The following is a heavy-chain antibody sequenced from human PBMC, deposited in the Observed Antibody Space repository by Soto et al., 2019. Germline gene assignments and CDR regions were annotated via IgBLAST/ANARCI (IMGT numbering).Heavy chain of an antibody. Sequence: QVQLVQSGAEVKKPGASVKVSCKASGYTFTSYGISWVRQAPGHGLEWRGWINAYNGNTNYAQKLQGRVTMTTDTSTSTASLELRSLRSYDTAAFYCARDPVAGTYLDYWGKGTLVTVSS. CDR2: INAYNGNT. CDR1: GYTFTSYG. J-gene: IGHJ4*02. CDR3: ARDPVAGTYLDY. V-gene: IGHV1-18*01. D-gene: IGHD6-19*01.